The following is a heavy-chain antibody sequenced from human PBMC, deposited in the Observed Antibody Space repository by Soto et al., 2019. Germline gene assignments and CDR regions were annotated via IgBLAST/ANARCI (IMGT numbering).Heavy chain of an antibody. J-gene: IGHJ3*02. CDR1: GFTFSSYW. V-gene: IGHV3-74*01. D-gene: IGHD1-26*01. CDR2: INSDGSST. Sequence: GGSLRLSCAASGFTFSSYWMHWVRQAPGKGLVWVSRINSDGSSTSYADSVKGRFTISRDNAKNTLYLQMNSLRAEDTAVYYCASPFIVGATNDAFDIWGQGTMVTVSS. CDR3: ASPFIVGATNDAFDI.